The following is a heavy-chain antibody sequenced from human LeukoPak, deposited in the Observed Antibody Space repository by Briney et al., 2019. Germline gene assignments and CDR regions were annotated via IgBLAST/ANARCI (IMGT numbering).Heavy chain of an antibody. J-gene: IGHJ4*02. CDR2: MNPNSGNT. V-gene: IGHV1-8*01. CDR1: GYTFTSYD. CDR3: ARGQRVRETLGGY. D-gene: IGHD3-10*01. Sequence: ASVKVSCKASGYTFTSYDINWVRQATGQGLEWRGWMNPNSGNTGYAQKFQGRVTMTRNTSISTAYMELSSLRSEGTAVYYCARGQRVRETLGGYWGQGTLVTVSS.